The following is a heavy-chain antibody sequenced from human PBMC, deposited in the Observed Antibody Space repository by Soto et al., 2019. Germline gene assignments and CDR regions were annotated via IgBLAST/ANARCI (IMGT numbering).Heavy chain of an antibody. J-gene: IGHJ6*03. CDR1: GYSFTSYV. D-gene: IGHD6-19*01. CDR3: ASIAVAGNYYYYDMDV. V-gene: IGHV1-18*01. CDR2: ISAYNGNT. Sequence: ASVNRSFKASGYSFTSYVISWGRQAPGQGLEWMGWISAYNGNTNYAQKLQGRVTMTTDTSTSTAYMELRSLRSDDTAVYYCASIAVAGNYYYYDMDVWGKGTTVTVSS.